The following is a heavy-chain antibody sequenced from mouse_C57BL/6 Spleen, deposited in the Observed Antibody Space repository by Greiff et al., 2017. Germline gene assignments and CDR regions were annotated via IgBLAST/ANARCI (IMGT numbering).Heavy chain of an antibody. CDR2: ISYDGSN. V-gene: IGHV3-6*01. CDR3: ARDPPGAY. J-gene: IGHJ3*01. Sequence: VQLKESGPGLVKPSQSLSLTCSVTGYSITSGYYWNWIRQFPGNKLEWMGYISYDGSNNYNPSLKNRISITRDTSKNQFFLKLNSVTTEDTATYYCARDPPGAYWGQGTLVTVSA. CDR1: GYSITSGYY.